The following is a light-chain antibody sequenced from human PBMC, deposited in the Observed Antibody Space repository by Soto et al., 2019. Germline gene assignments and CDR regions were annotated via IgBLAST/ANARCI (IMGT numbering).Light chain of an antibody. CDR1: QSISRY. CDR3: HQSYSAPRT. J-gene: IGKJ1*01. V-gene: IGKV1-39*01. CDR2: AAS. Sequence: DIQMTQSPSSLSASVGDRVTITCRASQSISRYLDWYLQKPGKAPQLLIYAASSLQSGVPSRFSGSGSVIDFTLTISNLQPEDFATYYCHQSYSAPRTFGQGTKVDFK.